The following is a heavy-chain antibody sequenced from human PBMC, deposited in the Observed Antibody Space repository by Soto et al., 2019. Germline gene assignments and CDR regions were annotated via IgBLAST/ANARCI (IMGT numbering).Heavy chain of an antibody. V-gene: IGHV4-59*01. CDR1: GGSISSYY. CDR2: IYYSGST. D-gene: IGHD6-13*01. CDR3: ARVGLWQQPFDY. J-gene: IGHJ4*02. Sequence: PSETLSLTCTVSGGSISSYYWSWIRQPPGKGLEWIGYIYYSGSTNYNPSLKSRVTISVDTSKNQFSLKLSSVTAADTAVYYCARVGLWQQPFDYWGQGTLVTVSS.